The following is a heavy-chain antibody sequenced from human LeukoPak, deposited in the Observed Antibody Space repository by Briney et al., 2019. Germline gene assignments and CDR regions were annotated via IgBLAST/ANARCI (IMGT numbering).Heavy chain of an antibody. V-gene: IGHV4-4*07. Sequence: PSETLSLTCTVSGGSISSYYWSWIRQPTGKGLEWIGRIYTSGSTNYNPSLKSRVTMSVDTSKNQFSLKLSSVTAADTAVYYCARNEKQWLVQGGWFDPWGQGTLVTVSS. CDR3: ARNEKQWLVQGGWFDP. CDR1: GGSISSYY. J-gene: IGHJ5*02. D-gene: IGHD6-19*01. CDR2: IYTSGST.